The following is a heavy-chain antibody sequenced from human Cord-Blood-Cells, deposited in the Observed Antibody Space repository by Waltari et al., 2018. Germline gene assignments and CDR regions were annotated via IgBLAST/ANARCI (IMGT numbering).Heavy chain of an antibody. Sequence: QVQLQESGPGLVKPSETLSLTCTVSGGSISSYYWSWIRQPPGKGLEWIGYIYYRGSTNYNPSLKSRVTISVDTSKNQFSLKLSSVTAADTAVYYWARGLYYYGSGSYYNGAGAFDIWGQGTMVTVSS. V-gene: IGHV4-59*01. D-gene: IGHD3-10*01. CDR1: GGSISSYY. CDR3: ARGLYYYGSGSYYNGAGAFDI. CDR2: IYYRGST. J-gene: IGHJ3*02.